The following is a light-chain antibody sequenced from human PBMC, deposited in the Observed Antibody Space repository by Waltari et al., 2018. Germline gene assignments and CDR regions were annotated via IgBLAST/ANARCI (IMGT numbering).Light chain of an antibody. J-gene: IGKJ1*01. Sequence: IVVTQSPLPLPVTPGAPASISCRSSQSLLHSNGYNYLDWYLQKPGQSPQILIYLGSNRASGVPDRFSGSGSGTDFTLEISRVEAEDVGVYYCMQSLQALWTFGQGTKVEIK. CDR2: LGS. V-gene: IGKV2-28*01. CDR1: QSLLHSNGYNY. CDR3: MQSLQALWT.